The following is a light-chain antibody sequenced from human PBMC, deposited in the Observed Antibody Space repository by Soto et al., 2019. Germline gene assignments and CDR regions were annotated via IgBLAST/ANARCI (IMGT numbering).Light chain of an antibody. J-gene: IGKJ1*01. CDR1: QYINTR. Sequence: EIVLTQSPGTLSLSPGERATLSCRASQYINTRLAWYQHRPVQAPRLLIYQTSIRAAGIPARFSASGTGTDFTLTISDVQPEDFAVYYCHQRQSWPRTFGQGTKVDI. CDR2: QTS. V-gene: IGKV3-11*01. CDR3: HQRQSWPRT.